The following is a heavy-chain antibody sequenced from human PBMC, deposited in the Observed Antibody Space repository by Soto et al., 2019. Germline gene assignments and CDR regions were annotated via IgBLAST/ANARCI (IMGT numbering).Heavy chain of an antibody. D-gene: IGHD4-17*01. CDR2: IYSSGST. V-gene: IGHV4-4*07. CDR1: CGSISSYY. J-gene: IGHJ4*02. Sequence: SEALFLTCPFSCGSISSYYWSFIRQPAGKGLEWIGRIYSSGSTNYNPSLKSRVTMSVDTSKNQFSLKLTSVTGADTAVYYCARGHGDYVDSWGQGTLVTVSS. CDR3: ARGHGDYVDS.